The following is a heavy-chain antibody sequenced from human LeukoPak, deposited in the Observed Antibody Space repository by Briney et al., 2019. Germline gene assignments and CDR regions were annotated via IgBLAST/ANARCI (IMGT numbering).Heavy chain of an antibody. J-gene: IGHJ5*02. CDR1: GFTFSYYA. CDR2: IWSDGSNK. D-gene: IGHD3-10*01. CDR3: ARGTMVRGVIPSWFDP. V-gene: IGHV3-33*01. Sequence: GGSLRLSCAASGFTFSYYAIHWVRQAPGKGLEWVALIWSDGSNKYYADSVKGRITISRDNSKNTVYLQMNSLRAEDTAVYYCARGTMVRGVIPSWFDPWGQGTLVTVSS.